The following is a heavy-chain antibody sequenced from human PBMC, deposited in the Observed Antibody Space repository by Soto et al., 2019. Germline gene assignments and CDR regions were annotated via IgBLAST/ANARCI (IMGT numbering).Heavy chain of an antibody. V-gene: IGHV1-2*02. Sequence: ASVKVSCKASEYSFTGHYLHWVRQAPGQGLEWMGWIDPKSGDTKYAPKFRDRVTMTSDTSINTAYMDLINLRYDDTAVYYCARDYRKSGYDYFDPWGQGTQVTVSS. D-gene: IGHD3-22*01. CDR3: ARDYRKSGYDYFDP. J-gene: IGHJ5*02. CDR2: IDPKSGDT. CDR1: EYSFTGHY.